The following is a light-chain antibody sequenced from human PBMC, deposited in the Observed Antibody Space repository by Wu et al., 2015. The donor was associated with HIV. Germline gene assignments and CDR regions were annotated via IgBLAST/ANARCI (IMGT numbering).Light chain of an antibody. V-gene: IGKV1-12*02. Sequence: DIQMTQSPSSVSASVGDRVTITCRASQGISNWLAWYQQKPGNAPKLLIYSASNLQSGVPSRFSGSGSGTHFTLTINSLQPEDFATYFCQQANSFPFTFGHGTRLEIK. CDR2: SAS. CDR1: QGISNW. J-gene: IGKJ5*01. CDR3: QQANSFPFT.